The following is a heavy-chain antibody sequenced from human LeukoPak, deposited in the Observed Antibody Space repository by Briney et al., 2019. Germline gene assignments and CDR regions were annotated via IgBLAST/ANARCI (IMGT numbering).Heavy chain of an antibody. J-gene: IGHJ4*02. CDR1: GYTFTGYY. V-gene: IGHV1-2*02. D-gene: IGHD1-1*01. Sequence: ASVKVSCKASGYTFTGYYMHWVRQAPGQGLEWMGWINPNSGGTNYAQKFQGRVTMTRDTSISTAYMELSRLRSDDTAVYYCARDSPTTGTTSYFDYWGQGTLVTVSS. CDR3: ARDSPTTGTTSYFDY. CDR2: INPNSGGT.